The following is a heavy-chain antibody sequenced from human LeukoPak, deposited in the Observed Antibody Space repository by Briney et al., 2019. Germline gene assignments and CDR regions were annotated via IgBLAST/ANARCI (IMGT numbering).Heavy chain of an antibody. CDR2: IYYSGST. Sequence: PSETLSLTCTVSGGSISSHYWTWIRQPPEKGLEWIGYIYYSGSTNYNPSLKSRVTILVDTSKNQSSLELSSVTAADTAVYYCARGGRGFDPWGQGTLVTVSS. CDR1: GGSISSHY. V-gene: IGHV4-59*11. CDR3: ARGGRGFDP. J-gene: IGHJ5*02.